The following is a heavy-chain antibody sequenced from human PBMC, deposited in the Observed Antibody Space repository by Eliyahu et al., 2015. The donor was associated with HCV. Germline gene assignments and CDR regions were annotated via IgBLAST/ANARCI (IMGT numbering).Heavy chain of an antibody. CDR1: GLTFSNVW. CDR3: ATGGISGSRWYYYGLDV. D-gene: IGHD1-26*01. CDR2: IRSKPNGGTA. J-gene: IGHJ6*02. Sequence: EVQLVESGGGLVKPGGSLRLSCAVXGLTFSNVWVDWVRQAPGKGLEWVGRIRSKPNGGTADHTAPVRGRFTVSRDDSKNTAYLQMNSLKTEDTAVYYCATGGISGSRWYYYGLDVWGQGTTVTVSS. V-gene: IGHV3-15*07.